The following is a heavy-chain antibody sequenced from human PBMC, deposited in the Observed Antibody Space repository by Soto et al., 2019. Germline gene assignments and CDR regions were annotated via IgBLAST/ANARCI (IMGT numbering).Heavy chain of an antibody. J-gene: IGHJ4*02. CDR1: GFTFSDFA. CDR3: ERGRAFGSGWNDYFDS. CDR2: ISYDATRQ. V-gene: IGHV3-30*04. Sequence: QVQLVESGGGVVQPGRSLRLSCAASGFTFSDFAMYWVRQAPGKGLEWVAVISYDATRQHYAHAVEGRFTISRDWNTLYLKLVSLIPDATAVYYCERGRAFGSGWNDYFDSWRQGTLVTVSS. D-gene: IGHD6-19*01.